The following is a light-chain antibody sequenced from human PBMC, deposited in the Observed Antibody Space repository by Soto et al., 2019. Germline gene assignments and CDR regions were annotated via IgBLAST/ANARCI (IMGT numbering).Light chain of an antibody. V-gene: IGKV3-15*01. CDR1: QSVSTK. Sequence: EIVMTQSPATLSVSPGERATLSCRASQSVSTKLAWYQHKPGQAPRLLIYGASTRATGIPARFSGSGSVTEFTLTISSLQSEDFAVYYCQQYNNWPPMYTFGQGTKLEIK. CDR3: QQYNNWPPMYT. J-gene: IGKJ2*01. CDR2: GAS.